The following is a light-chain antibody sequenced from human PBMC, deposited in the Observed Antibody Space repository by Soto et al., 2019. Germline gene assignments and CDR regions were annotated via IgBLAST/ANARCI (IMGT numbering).Light chain of an antibody. V-gene: IGLV2-11*01. CDR3: CSYAGRSTSPYV. Sequence: QSALTQPRSVSGSPGQSVTIPCTGTSSDVGGYNYVSWYQQHPGKVPKLMIHDVSKRPSGVPDRFSGSKSGNTASLTISGLQAEDEADYYCCSYAGRSTSPYVFGTGTKVTVL. J-gene: IGLJ1*01. CDR1: SSDVGGYNY. CDR2: DVS.